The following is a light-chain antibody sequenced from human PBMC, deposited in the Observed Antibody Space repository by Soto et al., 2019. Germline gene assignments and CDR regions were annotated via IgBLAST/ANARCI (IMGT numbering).Light chain of an antibody. J-gene: IGKJ4*01. Sequence: DIQMTQSPSSLSASLGDRVTITCRASHGIGIYLAWFQQRPGKVPKLLIYAASTLQSGVPSRFSGSGSGTDFTLTISSLPPEDVATYYCQKYNSAPLTFGGGTRVEIK. CDR1: HGIGIY. CDR2: AAS. CDR3: QKYNSAPLT. V-gene: IGKV1-27*01.